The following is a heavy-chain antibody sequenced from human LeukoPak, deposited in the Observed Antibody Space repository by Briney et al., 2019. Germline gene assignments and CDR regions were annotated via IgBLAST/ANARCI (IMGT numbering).Heavy chain of an antibody. Sequence: PGGSLRLSCAASGFSFRTYSMNWVRQAPGKGLEWVSSISPTSWTIYQADSVKGRFTVSRDNAKNSLFLQMNSLGAEDAAVYYCTRDAGQFVDHDVFDFWGQGTMVTVSS. J-gene: IGHJ3*01. D-gene: IGHD3-10*01. CDR2: ISPTSWTI. CDR1: GFSFRTYS. CDR3: TRDAGQFVDHDVFDF. V-gene: IGHV3-21*01.